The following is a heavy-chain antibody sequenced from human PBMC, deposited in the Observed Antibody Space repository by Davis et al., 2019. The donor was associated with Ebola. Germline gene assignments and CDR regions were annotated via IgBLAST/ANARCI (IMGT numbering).Heavy chain of an antibody. CDR2: IYHSGST. V-gene: IGHV4-4*02. D-gene: IGHD6-19*01. CDR3: ARGGIAVAGPDY. J-gene: IGHJ4*02. CDR1: GFTFSSYG. Sequence: GSLRLSCGTSGFTFSSYGMNWVRQAPGKGLEWIGEIYHSGSTNYNPSLKSRVTISVDTSKNQFSLKLSSVTAADTAVYYCARGGIAVAGPDYWGQGTLVTVSS.